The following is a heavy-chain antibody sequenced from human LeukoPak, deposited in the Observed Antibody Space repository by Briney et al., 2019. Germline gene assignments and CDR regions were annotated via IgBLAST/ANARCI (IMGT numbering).Heavy chain of an antibody. J-gene: IGHJ3*02. CDR2: IYTSGST. D-gene: IGHD3-22*01. Sequence: SETLSLTCTVSGGSISSYYWSWIRQPPGKGLEWIGYIYTSGSTNYNPSLKSRVTISVDTSKNQFSLKLSSVTAADTAVYYCARHEVQGRVIVAHGAFDIWGQGTMVTVSS. V-gene: IGHV4-4*09. CDR1: GGSISSYY. CDR3: ARHEVQGRVIVAHGAFDI.